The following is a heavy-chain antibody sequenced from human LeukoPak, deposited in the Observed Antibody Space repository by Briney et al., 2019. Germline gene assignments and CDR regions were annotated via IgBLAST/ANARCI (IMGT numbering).Heavy chain of an antibody. D-gene: IGHD6-13*01. CDR3: VRVVTTSSGWYHFDN. CDR1: GFAITDHH. CDR2: SQTTKPNSCTT. J-gene: IGHJ4*02. Sequence: GGSLRLSCAASGFAITDHHMDWVRQAPGKGMEWVGRSQTTKPNSCTTEYAASVKGRFTISRDDSKNSLYLQLNSLKTEDTAVYYYVRVVTTSSGWYHFDNWGQGTLATVSS. V-gene: IGHV3-72*01.